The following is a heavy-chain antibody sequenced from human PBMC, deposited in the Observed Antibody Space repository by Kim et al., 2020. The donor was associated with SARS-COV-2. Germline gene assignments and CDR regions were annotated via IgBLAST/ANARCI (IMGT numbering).Heavy chain of an antibody. CDR1: FGSISRGGYY. CDR2: ISYSGHT. D-gene: IGHD1-26*01. CDR3: ARPIVTISIDY. V-gene: IGHV4-30-4*01. J-gene: IGHJ4*02. Sequence: SETLSLTCTVSFGSISRGGYYWSWIRQPPGKGLDWIGNISYSGHTFYTPSLQSRVTISVDTSKNPFSLSPSSVTAADTAVYYCARPIVTISIDYWGQGTL.